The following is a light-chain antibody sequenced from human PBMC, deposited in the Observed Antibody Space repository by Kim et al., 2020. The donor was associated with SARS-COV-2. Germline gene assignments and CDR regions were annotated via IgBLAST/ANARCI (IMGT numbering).Light chain of an antibody. Sequence: EIVLTQSPGTLSLSPGERATLSCRASQRVGDNYLAWYQQKLGQAPRLLIYNASSRPTGIPDRFSGSGSGTDFTLTISRLEPEDFAAYYCHQYATSPRTFGQGTKVDIK. CDR1: QRVGDNY. CDR2: NAS. CDR3: HQYATSPRT. V-gene: IGKV3-20*01. J-gene: IGKJ1*01.